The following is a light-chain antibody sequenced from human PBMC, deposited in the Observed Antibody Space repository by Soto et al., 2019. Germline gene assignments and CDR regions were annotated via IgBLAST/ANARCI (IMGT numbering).Light chain of an antibody. V-gene: IGKV3-15*01. CDR1: QSISSL. J-gene: IGKJ2*03. CDR3: QHDNYWAYS. CDR2: GAS. Sequence: IVLTQCRATLSVSPGERATLSCRASQSISSLLAWYQQKPGQAPRLLIYGASTRVSGIPATFSGSGSGMYFTLTFSCLQSEDFAVYYCQHDNYWAYSFGHGTKVDI.